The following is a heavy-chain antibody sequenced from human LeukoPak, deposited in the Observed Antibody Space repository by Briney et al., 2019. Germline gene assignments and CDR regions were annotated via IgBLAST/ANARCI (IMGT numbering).Heavy chain of an antibody. D-gene: IGHD3-9*01. CDR2: IRSKAYGGTT. J-gene: IGHJ5*02. CDR3: TRSSFDWTDWFDP. V-gene: IGHV3-49*03. Sequence: GGSLRLSCTASGFTFGDYAMSWFRQAPGKGLEWVGFIRSKAYGGTTEYAASVKGRFTISRDDSKSIAYLQMNSLKTEDTAVYCCTRSSFDWTDWFDPWGQGTLVTVSS. CDR1: GFTFGDYA.